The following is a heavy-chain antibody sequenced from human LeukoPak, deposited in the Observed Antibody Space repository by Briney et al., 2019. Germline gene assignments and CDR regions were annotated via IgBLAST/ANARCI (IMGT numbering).Heavy chain of an antibody. CDR1: GFTFSSYW. V-gene: IGHV3-7*01. J-gene: IGHJ5*02. Sequence: PGGSLRFSCAASGFTFSSYWMSWVRQAPGKGLEWVANIKQDGSEKYYVDSVKGRFTISRDNAKNTLNLQMNSLRAEDTAVYYCARDLGQYYDTSDNWFDPWGQGTLVTVSS. CDR3: ARDLGQYYDTSDNWFDP. D-gene: IGHD3-22*01. CDR2: IKQDGSEK.